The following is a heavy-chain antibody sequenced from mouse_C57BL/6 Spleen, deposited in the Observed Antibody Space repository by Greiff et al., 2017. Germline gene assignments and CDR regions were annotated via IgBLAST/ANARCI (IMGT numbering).Heavy chain of an antibody. D-gene: IGHD1-1*01. J-gene: IGHJ3*01. CDR2: IYPGDGDT. CDR3: AREGYYGSSSAWFAY. Sequence: VQLQESGPELVKPGASVKISCKASGYAFSSSWMNWVKQRPGKGLEWIGRIYPGDGDTNYNGKFKGKATLTADKSSSTAYMQLSSLTSEDSAVYFCAREGYYGSSSAWFAYWGQGTLVTVSA. V-gene: IGHV1-82*01. CDR1: GYAFSSSW.